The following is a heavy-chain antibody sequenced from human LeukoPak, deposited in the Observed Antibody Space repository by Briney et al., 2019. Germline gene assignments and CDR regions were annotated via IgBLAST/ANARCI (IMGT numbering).Heavy chain of an antibody. CDR3: ARDVASGHGYERYFDY. D-gene: IGHD5-12*01. J-gene: IGHJ4*02. CDR1: GGTFSSYA. V-gene: IGHV1-69*13. CDR2: IIPIFGTA. Sequence: SVMVSCKASGGTFSSYAISWVRQAPGQVLEWMGGIIPIFGTANYAQKFQGRVTITADESTSTAYMELSSLRSEDTAVYYCARDVASGHGYERYFDYWGQGTLVTVSS.